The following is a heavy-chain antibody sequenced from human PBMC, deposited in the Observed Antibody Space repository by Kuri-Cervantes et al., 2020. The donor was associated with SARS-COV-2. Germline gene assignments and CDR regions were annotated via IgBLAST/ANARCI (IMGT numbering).Heavy chain of an antibody. Sequence: SETLSLTCTVSGGSISSSSYYWGWIRQPPGKGLEWIGCIYYSGSTYYNPSLKSRVTISVDTSNNQFSLKLSSVSAADTAVYYCAYGEFSSWVHYYYYGMDVWGQGTTVTVSS. D-gene: IGHD6-6*01. CDR1: GGSISSSSYY. CDR3: AYGEFSSWVHYYYYGMDV. J-gene: IGHJ6*02. V-gene: IGHV4-39*01. CDR2: IYYSGST.